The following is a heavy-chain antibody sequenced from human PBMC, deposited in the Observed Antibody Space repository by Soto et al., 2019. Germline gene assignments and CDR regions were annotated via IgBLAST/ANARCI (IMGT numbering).Heavy chain of an antibody. CDR2: INWNGGST. CDR3: ARDKVVISFRRPGNWFDP. J-gene: IGHJ5*02. V-gene: IGHV3-20*04. D-gene: IGHD3-22*01. Sequence: PGGSLRLSCAASGFTFSSYWMSWVRQAPGKGLEWVSGINWNGGSTGYADSVKGRFTISRDNAKNSLYLQMNSLRAEDTALYYCARDKVVISFRRPGNWFDPWGQGTLVTVSS. CDR1: GFTFSSYW.